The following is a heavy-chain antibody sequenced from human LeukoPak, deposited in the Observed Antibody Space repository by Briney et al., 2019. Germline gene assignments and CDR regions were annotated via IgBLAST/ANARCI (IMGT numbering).Heavy chain of an antibody. V-gene: IGHV3-21*01. CDR2: ISSSSSYI. Sequence: KTGGSLRLSCAASGSTFSSYSMNWVRQAPGKGLEWVSSISSSSSYIYYADSVKGRFTISRDNAKNSLYLQMNSLRVEDTAVYYCVLGEYHAPFDYWGQGTLVTVSS. CDR3: VLGEYHAPFDY. J-gene: IGHJ4*02. D-gene: IGHD3-16*01. CDR1: GSTFSSYS.